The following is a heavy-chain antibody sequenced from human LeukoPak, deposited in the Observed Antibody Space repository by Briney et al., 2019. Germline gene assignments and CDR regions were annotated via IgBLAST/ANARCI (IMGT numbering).Heavy chain of an antibody. Sequence: GASVKVSCKASRYTFSGYYVHWIRQAPGQGLEWIGWVNPKSGDTKYAEKFQGGVTLTRDTSIKTAYMEMARLTSDDTAVYYCAKDRAVPAAFGPLWFDPWGQGTLVSVSS. D-gene: IGHD2-2*01. J-gene: IGHJ5*02. CDR2: VNPKSGDT. V-gene: IGHV1-2*02. CDR3: AKDRAVPAAFGPLWFDP. CDR1: RYTFSGYY.